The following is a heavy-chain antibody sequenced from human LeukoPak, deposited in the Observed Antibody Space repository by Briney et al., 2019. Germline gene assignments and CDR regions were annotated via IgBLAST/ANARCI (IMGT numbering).Heavy chain of an antibody. CDR1: GGSFSGYY. J-gene: IGHJ4*02. Sequence: PSETLSLTCAVYGGSFSGYYWSWIRQPPGKGLEWIGEINHSGSTNYNPSLKSRVTIPVDTSKNQFSLKLSSVTAADTAVYYCARGLYYYDSSGYTPFDYWGQGTLVTVSS. V-gene: IGHV4-34*01. CDR2: INHSGST. CDR3: ARGLYYYDSSGYTPFDY. D-gene: IGHD3-22*01.